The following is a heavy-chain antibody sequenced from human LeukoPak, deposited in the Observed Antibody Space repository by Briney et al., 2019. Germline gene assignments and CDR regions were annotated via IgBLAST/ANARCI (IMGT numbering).Heavy chain of an antibody. Sequence: SETLSLTCTVSGYSISSGYYWGWIRQPPGKGLEWIGSIYHSGSTYYNPSLKSRVTTSVDTSKNQFSLKLSSVTAADTAVYYCARDPIAAAGTHWFDPWGQGTLVTVSS. CDR3: ARDPIAAAGTHWFDP. CDR1: GYSISSGYY. D-gene: IGHD6-13*01. J-gene: IGHJ5*02. CDR2: IYHSGST. V-gene: IGHV4-38-2*02.